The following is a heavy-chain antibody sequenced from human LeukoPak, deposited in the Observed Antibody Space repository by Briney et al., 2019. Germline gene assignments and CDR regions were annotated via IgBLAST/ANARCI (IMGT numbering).Heavy chain of an antibody. CDR2: IWYDGSNK. V-gene: IGHV3-33*01. D-gene: IGHD3-22*01. Sequence: PGGSLRLSCAASGFTFSSYGMHWVRQAPGKGLEWVAVIWYDGSNKYYADSVKGRFTISRDNSKNTLYPQMNSLRAEDTAVYYCARDYDSSGYFDYWGQGTLVTVSS. CDR3: ARDYDSSGYFDY. J-gene: IGHJ4*02. CDR1: GFTFSSYG.